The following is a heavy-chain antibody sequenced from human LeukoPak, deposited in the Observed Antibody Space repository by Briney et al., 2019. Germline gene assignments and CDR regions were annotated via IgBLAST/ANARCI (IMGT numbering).Heavy chain of an antibody. CDR1: GGSISSGSYH. D-gene: IGHD3-22*01. V-gene: IGHV4-39*01. Sequence: KPSETLPLTCTVSGGSISSGSYHWGWIRQPPGKGLEWIGSISDSGSTYYNPSFKSRVTISVDTSKNQFSLNLSSVTATDTAVYYCASRRQGGYYPHYRYYGVDVWGLGTTVTVTS. J-gene: IGHJ6*02. CDR3: ASRRQGGYYPHYRYYGVDV. CDR2: ISDSGST.